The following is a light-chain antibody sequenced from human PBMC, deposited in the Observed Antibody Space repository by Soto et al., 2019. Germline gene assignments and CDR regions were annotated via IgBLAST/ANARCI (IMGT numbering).Light chain of an antibody. V-gene: IGKV3-20*01. CDR3: QQYGTSPCT. Sequence: EIVLTQSPGTLSLSPGERATLSCWASQSVSSSFLAWYQQKPGQAPTLLIYGASTRATGIPDRFSGSGSGTAFTLTISRLQPQDFAVYYCQQYGTSPCTFGQGTKLEIK. CDR2: GAS. J-gene: IGKJ2*02. CDR1: QSVSSSF.